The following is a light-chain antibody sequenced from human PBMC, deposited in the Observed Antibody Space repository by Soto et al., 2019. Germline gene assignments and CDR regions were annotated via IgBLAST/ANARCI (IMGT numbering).Light chain of an antibody. V-gene: IGKV3-20*01. CDR1: QSVSSSY. J-gene: IGKJ3*01. CDR2: GAS. Sequence: EIVLTQSPGTLSLSPGERATLSCRASQSVSSSYLAWYQHKPGQAPRLLIYGASTRATGIPDRFSGSGSETDFTLTISRVEPEDFAVYFCQQFGSPFTFGPGTKVDLK. CDR3: QQFGSPFT.